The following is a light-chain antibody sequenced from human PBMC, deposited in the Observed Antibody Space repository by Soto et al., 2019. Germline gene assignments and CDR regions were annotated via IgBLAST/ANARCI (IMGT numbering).Light chain of an antibody. CDR2: RNH. Sequence: QSVLTQSPSASVTPGQRVTISCSGSRSNIGTYAVNWYQQLPGAAPTLLIFRNHQRPSGVPDRFSGSKSGTSASLASSGPQSEDEADYYCAAWDDSLRAVVFGGGTKLTVL. V-gene: IGLV1-44*01. J-gene: IGLJ2*01. CDR3: AAWDDSLRAVV. CDR1: RSNIGTYA.